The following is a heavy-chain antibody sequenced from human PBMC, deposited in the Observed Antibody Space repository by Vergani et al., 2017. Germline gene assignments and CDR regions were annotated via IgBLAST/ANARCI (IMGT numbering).Heavy chain of an antibody. J-gene: IGHJ4*02. Sequence: VQLVESGGGLVQPGGSLRLSCAASGFTFSDYYMSWIRQAPGKGLEWVSYISSSSSYTNYADSVKGRFTISRDTAKNSLYLQMNSLRAEDTAVYYCARDGVVVAAPQGWGQGTLVTVSS. CDR3: ARDGVVVAAPQG. CDR1: GFTFSDYY. D-gene: IGHD2-15*01. V-gene: IGHV3-11*05. CDR2: ISSSSSYT.